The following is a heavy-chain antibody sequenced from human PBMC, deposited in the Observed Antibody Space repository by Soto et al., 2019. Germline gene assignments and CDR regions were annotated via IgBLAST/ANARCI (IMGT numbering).Heavy chain of an antibody. Sequence: ASVKVSCKASGYNFSTYALLWVRQAPGQGLEWMGWINTGNGNTKYSQKFQGRVTMTRDTSASTAFLELSSLKSEDTAVYYCAREKQLVPYYGMDVWGQGTTVTVSS. CDR1: GYNFSTYA. CDR3: AREKQLVPYYGMDV. V-gene: IGHV1-3*04. CDR2: INTGNGNT. J-gene: IGHJ6*02. D-gene: IGHD6-6*01.